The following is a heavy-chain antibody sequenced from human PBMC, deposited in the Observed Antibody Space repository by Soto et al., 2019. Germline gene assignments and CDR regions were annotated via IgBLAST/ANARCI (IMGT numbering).Heavy chain of an antibody. CDR2: IYYSGST. Sequence: SETLSLTCTVSGGSISSGGYYWSWIRQHPGKGLEWIGYIYYSGSTYYNPSLKSRVTISVDTSKNQFSLKLSSVTAADTAVYYCARGILTGFFGSYYFDYWGQGTLVTVSS. D-gene: IGHD3-9*01. J-gene: IGHJ4*02. V-gene: IGHV4-31*03. CDR3: ARGILTGFFGSYYFDY. CDR1: GGSISSGGYY.